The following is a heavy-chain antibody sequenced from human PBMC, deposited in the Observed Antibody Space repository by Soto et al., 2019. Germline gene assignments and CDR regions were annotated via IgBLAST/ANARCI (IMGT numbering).Heavy chain of an antibody. CDR2: IYYSGNT. J-gene: IGHJ4*02. D-gene: IGHD6-13*01. CDR3: ARGIASSSRTSLID. Sequence: SETLSLTCTVSGDSIRNYYWSWIRQPPGKGLEWIGYIYYSGNTNYNPSLKSRVTISLDTSKNQFSLKLTSVTAADTAIYYCARGIASSSRTSLIDWGQGALVTISS. CDR1: GDSIRNYY. V-gene: IGHV4-59*01.